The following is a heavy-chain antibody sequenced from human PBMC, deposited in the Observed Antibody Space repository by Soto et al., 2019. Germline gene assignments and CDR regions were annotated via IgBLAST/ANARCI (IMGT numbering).Heavy chain of an antibody. V-gene: IGHV4-39*01. CDR1: GGSISSSSYY. D-gene: IGHD2-8*01. Sequence: QLQLQESGPGLVKPSETLSLTCTVSGGSISSSSYYWGWIRQPPGKGLEWIGSIYYSGSTYYNPSLKSRVPISVDTSKNQFSLKLSSVTAADTAVYYCARLGYCTNGVCYRNAFDIWGQGTMVTVSS. J-gene: IGHJ3*02. CDR3: ARLGYCTNGVCYRNAFDI. CDR2: IYYSGST.